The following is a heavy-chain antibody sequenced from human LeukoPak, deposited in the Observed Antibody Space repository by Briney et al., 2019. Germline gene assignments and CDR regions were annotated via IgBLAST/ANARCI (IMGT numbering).Heavy chain of an antibody. V-gene: IGHV4-4*07. CDR2: IHTSGST. J-gene: IGHJ4*02. D-gene: IGHD3-22*01. Sequence: PSETLSLTCTVSGVSISSYYWSWIRQPAGKGLEWIGRIHTSGSTNYNPSLKSRVTMSVDTAKNQFSLKLSSVTAADTAVYYCARHVYYYDSSGYHLFDYWGQGTLVTVSS. CDR3: ARHVYYYDSSGYHLFDY. CDR1: GVSISSYY.